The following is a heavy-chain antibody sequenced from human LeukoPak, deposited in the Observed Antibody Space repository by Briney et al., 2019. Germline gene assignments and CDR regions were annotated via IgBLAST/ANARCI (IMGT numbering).Heavy chain of an antibody. V-gene: IGHV3-66*01. CDR1: GFTXXSNY. J-gene: IGHJ4*02. CDR2: IYSGGST. CDR3: ARGNSDFDY. Sequence: GSLRLSXAASGFTXXSNYMSWVRQAPGKGLEWVSVIYSGGSTYYADSVKGRFTISRDNSKNTLYLQMNSLRAEDTAVYYCARGNSDFDYWGQGTLDTVSS. D-gene: IGHD3-10*01.